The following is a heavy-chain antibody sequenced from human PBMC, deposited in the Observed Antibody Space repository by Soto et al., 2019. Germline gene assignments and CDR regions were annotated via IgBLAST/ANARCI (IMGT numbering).Heavy chain of an antibody. V-gene: IGHV1-69*04. CDR3: ARDSPIGSTYSGYDAIDS. CDR2: TIPIFDVA. CDR1: GGTFSTST. J-gene: IGHJ4*02. D-gene: IGHD5-12*01. Sequence: SVKVSCKASGGTFSTSTFTWVRQAPGQGLEWMGRTIPIFDVADYAQDFQGRVTITADKSTSTAYMELTSLTSKDTAVYYCARDSPIGSTYSGYDAIDSWGQGTLVTVSS.